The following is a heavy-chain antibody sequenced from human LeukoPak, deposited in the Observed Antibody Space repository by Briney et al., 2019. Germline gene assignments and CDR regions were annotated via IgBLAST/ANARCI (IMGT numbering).Heavy chain of an antibody. Sequence: SQTLSLTCDISGDSVSSNNGAWNWIRQSPSRGLEWLGRTYYRSKWYNDYAGTLNGRITISPDTSKNRFSLHLNSVTPEDTAVYYCARDLGNTGWYTFWGQGILDTVSS. CDR1: GDSVSSNNGA. V-gene: IGHV6-1*01. D-gene: IGHD6-19*01. CDR2: TYYRSKWYN. CDR3: ARDLGNTGWYTF. J-gene: IGHJ4*02.